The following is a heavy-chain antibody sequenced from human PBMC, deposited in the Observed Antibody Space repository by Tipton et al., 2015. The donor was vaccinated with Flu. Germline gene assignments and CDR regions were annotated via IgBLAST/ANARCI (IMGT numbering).Heavy chain of an antibody. CDR3: AKGGVVIITPPDY. D-gene: IGHD3-22*01. CDR2: ISAGGGTT. J-gene: IGHJ4*02. V-gene: IGHV3-23*01. Sequence: SLRLSCAASGFTFTNCAMSWVRQAPGRGLEWVSGISAGGGTTYYADSMKGRFTISRDNSKNTLYLQMNSLRAEDTAVYYCAKGGVVIITPPDYWGQGALVTVSS. CDR1: GFTFTNCA.